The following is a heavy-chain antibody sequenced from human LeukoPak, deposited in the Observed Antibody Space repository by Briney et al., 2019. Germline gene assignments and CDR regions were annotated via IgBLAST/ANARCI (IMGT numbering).Heavy chain of an antibody. CDR2: ISGSGGST. Sequence: GGSLRLSCAASGFTFSSYAMSWVRQAPGKGLEWVSAISGSGGSTYYADSVKGRFTISRDNSKNTLYLQMNSLRAEDTAVYYCAKVGGPSGSSRDFFDYWGQGTLVTVSS. J-gene: IGHJ4*02. D-gene: IGHD3-16*01. CDR3: AKVGGPSGSSRDFFDY. CDR1: GFTFSSYA. V-gene: IGHV3-23*01.